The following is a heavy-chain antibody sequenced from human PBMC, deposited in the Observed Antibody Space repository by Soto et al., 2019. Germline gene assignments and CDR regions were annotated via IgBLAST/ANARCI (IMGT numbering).Heavy chain of an antibody. V-gene: IGHV3-23*01. CDR1: GFTVSSNY. CDR3: TKYWLVRSPLGAFDI. D-gene: IGHD6-19*01. Sequence: PGGSLRLSCAASGFTVSSNYMSWVRQAPGKGLEWVSAISGSGGSTYYADSVKGRFTISRDNSKNTLYLQMNSLRAEDTAVYYCTKYWLVRSPLGAFDIWGQGTMVTVSS. CDR2: ISGSGGST. J-gene: IGHJ3*02.